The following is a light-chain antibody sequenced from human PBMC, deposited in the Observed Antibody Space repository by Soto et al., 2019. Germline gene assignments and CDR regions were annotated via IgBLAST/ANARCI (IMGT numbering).Light chain of an antibody. CDR1: QSLLHSNGYNY. Sequence: DSVMTPSPLSLPVTPGEPASISCRSSQSLLHSNGYNYLDWYLQKPGQSPQLLIYLGSNRASGVPDRFSGSGSGTDFTLKISRVEAEDVGVYYCMKALPTPLTFGGGTKVEIK. J-gene: IGKJ4*01. CDR3: MKALPTPLT. V-gene: IGKV2-28*01. CDR2: LGS.